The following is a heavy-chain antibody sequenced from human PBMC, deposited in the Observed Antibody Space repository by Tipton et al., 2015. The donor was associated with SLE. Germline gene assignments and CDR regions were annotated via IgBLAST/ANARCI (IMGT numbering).Heavy chain of an antibody. J-gene: IGHJ2*01. CDR1: GGSISSYY. D-gene: IGHD5-24*01. CDR3: ARVADVYNTNWYFDL. Sequence: TLSLTCTVSGGSISSYYWSWIRQPPGQGLEWIGYVHYTGTTNYNPSLRSRVTMSLDTSKKHFSLELSSVTAADTAVYYCARVADVYNTNWYFDLWGRGTLVTVSS. CDR2: VHYTGTT. V-gene: IGHV4-59*01.